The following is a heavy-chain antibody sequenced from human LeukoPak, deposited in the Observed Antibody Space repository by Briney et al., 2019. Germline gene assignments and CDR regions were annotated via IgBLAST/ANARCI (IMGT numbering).Heavy chain of an antibody. J-gene: IGHJ4*02. CDR3: ARGARYCTSTSCYTRGLDY. CDR1: GGPFSTYA. CDR2: IIPIFGTA. Sequence: SVKVSCKASGGPFSTYAISWVRQAPGQGLEWMGGIIPIFGTANYAQQFQGRVAITTDESTSTAYMELSSLRSEDTAVYSCARGARYCTSTSCYTRGLDYWGQGTLVTVSS. V-gene: IGHV1-69*05. D-gene: IGHD2-2*02.